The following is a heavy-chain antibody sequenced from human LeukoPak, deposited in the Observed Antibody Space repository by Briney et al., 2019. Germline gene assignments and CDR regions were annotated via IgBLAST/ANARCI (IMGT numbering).Heavy chain of an antibody. V-gene: IGHV3-30-3*01. CDR1: GFTFSSYA. CDR3: AKGSNFYASGSHFDV. J-gene: IGHJ4*02. D-gene: IGHD3-10*01. Sequence: PGGSLRLSCAASGFTFSSYAMHWVRQAPGKGLEWVAVISYDGSNKYYADSVKGRFTISRDNSMNTLWLQMNSLRVEDTAVYYCAKGSNFYASGSHFDVWGQGTLVTVSS. CDR2: ISYDGSNK.